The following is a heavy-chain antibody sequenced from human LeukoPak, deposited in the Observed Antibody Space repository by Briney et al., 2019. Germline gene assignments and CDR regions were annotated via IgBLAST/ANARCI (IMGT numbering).Heavy chain of an antibody. CDR3: ARTIVGAAFDY. V-gene: IGHV3-74*01. Sequence: GGSLRLSCAASGFTFSSYWTHWVRQAPGKGLVWVSRIDGDGSSTSYADSVKGRFTISRDNAKNTLYLQMNSLRAEDTAVYYCARTIVGAAFDYWGQGTLVTVSS. J-gene: IGHJ4*02. CDR1: GFTFSSYW. D-gene: IGHD1-26*01. CDR2: IDGDGSST.